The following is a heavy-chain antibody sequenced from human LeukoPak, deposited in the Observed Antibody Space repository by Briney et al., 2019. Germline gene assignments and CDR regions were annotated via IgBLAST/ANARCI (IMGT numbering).Heavy chain of an antibody. J-gene: IGHJ4*02. CDR3: GTGGGIAVSHV. CDR1: GGSMSVGRSY. Sequence: SETLSLTCTISGGSMSVGRSYRGWVRQPPGKGVEWIASIYYDGTTYYYPSLKSRVTISMDSSKNHFSLEVKSVTAADTAMYYCGTGGGIAVSHVWGQGIMVAVST. V-gene: IGHV4-39*07. D-gene: IGHD6-19*01. CDR2: IYYDGTT.